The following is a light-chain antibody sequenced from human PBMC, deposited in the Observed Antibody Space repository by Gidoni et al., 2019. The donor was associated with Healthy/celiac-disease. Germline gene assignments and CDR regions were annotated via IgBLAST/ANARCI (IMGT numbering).Light chain of an antibody. J-gene: IGKJ2*01. V-gene: IGKV3-20*01. Sequence: EIVLSESPGTLSLSPGERATLSCRASQSVSSSYLAWYQQKPGQAPRLLIYCASSRATGIPDRFSRSGSGTDFTLTISRLEPEDFAVYYCQQYASSPSFGQGTKLEIK. CDR2: CAS. CDR1: QSVSSSY. CDR3: QQYASSPS.